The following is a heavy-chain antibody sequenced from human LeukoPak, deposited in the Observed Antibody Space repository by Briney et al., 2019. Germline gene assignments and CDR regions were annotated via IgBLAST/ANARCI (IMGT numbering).Heavy chain of an antibody. CDR2: FYHGGST. J-gene: IGHJ6*03. CDR3: ARVDRDILTGYYWSGYYYYYMDV. V-gene: IGHV4-38-2*02. CDR1: GYSISTGYY. Sequence: SETLSLTCTVSGYSISTGYYWDWIRQPPGKGLEWIGTFYHGGSTNYNPSLKSRVTISVDTSKNQFSLKLSSVTAADTAVYYCARVDRDILTGYYWSGYYYYYMDVWGKGTTVTISS. D-gene: IGHD3-9*01.